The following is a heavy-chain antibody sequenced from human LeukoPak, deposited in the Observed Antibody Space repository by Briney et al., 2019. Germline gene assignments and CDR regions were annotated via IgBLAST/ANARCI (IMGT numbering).Heavy chain of an antibody. V-gene: IGHV3-48*01. D-gene: IGHD2-8*01. J-gene: IGHJ5*02. CDR1: GFTFSNYG. CDR3: VRGQTNLDNWFDP. Sequence: GGSLRLSCEASGFTFSNYGMNWIRQAPGKGLEWVSYIRPNDGTTHYADSVKGRFTISRDNAKNSLSLQMTSLRVDDSAVYYCVRGQTNLDNWFDPWGQGTLVIVSS. CDR2: IRPNDGTT.